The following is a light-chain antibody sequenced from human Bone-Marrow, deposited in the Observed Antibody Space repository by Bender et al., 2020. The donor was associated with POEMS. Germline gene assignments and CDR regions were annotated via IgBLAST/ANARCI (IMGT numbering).Light chain of an antibody. CDR2: EVT. CDR3: SSYTSGRTPVV. J-gene: IGLJ3*02. Sequence: QSALTQPASVSGSPGQSITISCTGTSSDVGRYDLVSWYQQHPGKAPKLMIYEVTKRPSGVSNRFSGSKSGNTASLTISGLQAEDDADYYCSSYTSGRTPVVFGGGTKLTVL. CDR1: SSDVGRYDL. V-gene: IGLV2-14*02.